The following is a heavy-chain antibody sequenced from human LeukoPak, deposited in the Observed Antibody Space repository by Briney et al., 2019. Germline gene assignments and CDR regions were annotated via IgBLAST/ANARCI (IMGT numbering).Heavy chain of an antibody. CDR1: GGSISTHY. CDR2: IYTSGSI. CDR3: ARDLGGFYYWFDP. Sequence: SETLSLTCTVSGGSISTHYWSWIRQPAGKGLEWIGHIYTSGSINYNPSFKSRVTMSVDTSKNQFSLKLNSVTAADTAVYYCARDLGGFYYWFDPWGQGTLVTVSS. V-gene: IGHV4-4*07. J-gene: IGHJ5*02. D-gene: IGHD3-22*01.